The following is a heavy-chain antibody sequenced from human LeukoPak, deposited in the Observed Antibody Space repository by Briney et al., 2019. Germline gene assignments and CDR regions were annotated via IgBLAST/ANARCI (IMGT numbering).Heavy chain of an antibody. Sequence: ASVKVSCKASGGTFSSYAISWVRQAPGQGLEWMGGIIPIFGTANYAQKFQGRVTITADKSTSTAYMELSSLRSEDTAVYYCARGDGDYGGIAYYYYYMDVWGKGTTVTVSS. CDR1: GGTFSSYA. CDR2: IIPIFGTA. J-gene: IGHJ6*03. V-gene: IGHV1-69*06. D-gene: IGHD4-17*01. CDR3: ARGDGDYGGIAYYYYYMDV.